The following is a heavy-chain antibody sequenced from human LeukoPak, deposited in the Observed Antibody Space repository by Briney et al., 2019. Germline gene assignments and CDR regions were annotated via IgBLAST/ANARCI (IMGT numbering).Heavy chain of an antibody. J-gene: IGHJ6*02. D-gene: IGHD3-10*01. V-gene: IGHV3-7*01. CDR2: IKPDGSEK. CDR3: ARSYYGSGTSYGMDV. Sequence: GGSLRLSCVASGFSFSSNWMSWVRQAPGKGLEWVANIKPDGSEKYYVDSVKGRFAISRDNAKNSLYLQMNSLRAEDTAVYYCARSYYGSGTSYGMDVWGQGTTVTVSS. CDR1: GFSFSSNW.